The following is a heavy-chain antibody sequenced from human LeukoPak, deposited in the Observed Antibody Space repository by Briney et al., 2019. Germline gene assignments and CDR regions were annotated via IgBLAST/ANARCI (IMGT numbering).Heavy chain of an antibody. V-gene: IGHV4-61*02. CDR1: GGSISSGSYY. Sequence: SQTLSLTCTVSGGSISSGSYYWNWIRQPAGKGLEWIGRFYTSETTNYNPSLKSRVTISVDTSKNQFSLKLSSVTAADTAVYYCARALEGGYNYSFDYWGQGTLVTVSS. D-gene: IGHD5-24*01. J-gene: IGHJ4*02. CDR3: ARALEGGYNYSFDY. CDR2: FYTSETT.